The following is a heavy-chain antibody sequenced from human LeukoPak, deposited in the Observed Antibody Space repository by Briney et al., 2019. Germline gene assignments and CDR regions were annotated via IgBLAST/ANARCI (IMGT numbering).Heavy chain of an antibody. CDR1: GYTFTGYY. J-gene: IGHJ1*01. V-gene: IGHV1-2*02. CDR2: INPNSGGT. Sequence: ASVKVSCKASGYTFTGYYMDWVRQAPGQGLEWMGWINPNSGGTNYAQKFQGRVTMTRDTSISTAYMELSRLRSDDTAVYYCARDFVPKYSSSWYNAEYFQHWGQGTLVTVSS. D-gene: IGHD6-13*01. CDR3: ARDFVPKYSSSWYNAEYFQH.